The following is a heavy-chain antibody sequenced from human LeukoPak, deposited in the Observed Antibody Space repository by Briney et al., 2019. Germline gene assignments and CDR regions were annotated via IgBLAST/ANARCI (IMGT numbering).Heavy chain of an antibody. CDR1: GNPFTSYY. J-gene: IGHJ4*02. V-gene: IGHV1-46*01. D-gene: IGHD3-3*01. CDR2: INPSGGST. CDR3: ARGNYDFWSGTGYYFDY. Sequence: GASVKVSCKASGNPFTSYYIHWVRQAPGQGLEWVGIINPSGGSTSYAQKFQGRVTMTSDTSTNTVYMELSSLRSEDTAVYYCARGNYDFWSGTGYYFDYWGQGTLVTVSS.